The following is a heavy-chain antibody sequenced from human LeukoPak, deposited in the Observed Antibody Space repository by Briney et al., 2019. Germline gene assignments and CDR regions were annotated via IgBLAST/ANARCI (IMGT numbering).Heavy chain of an antibody. D-gene: IGHD4-17*01. V-gene: IGHV3-7*01. Sequence: GGSLRLSCAASGFTFSSYWMSRVRQAPGKGLEWVANIKQDGSEKYYVDSVKGRFTISRDNAKNSLYLQMNSLRAEDTAVYYCAIAPYGDYAGIDYWRQGTLVTVSS. CDR1: GFTFSSYW. CDR2: IKQDGSEK. J-gene: IGHJ4*02. CDR3: AIAPYGDYAGIDY.